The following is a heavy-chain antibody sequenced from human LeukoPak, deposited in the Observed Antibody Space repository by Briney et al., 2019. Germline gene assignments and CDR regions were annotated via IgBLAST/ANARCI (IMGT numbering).Heavy chain of an antibody. CDR3: ARALYCSGGSCYPRAWVRYYFDY. D-gene: IGHD2-15*01. V-gene: IGHV4-34*01. CDR1: GGSFSGYY. CDR2: INHSGST. J-gene: IGHJ4*02. Sequence: SETLSLTCAVYGGSFSGYYWSWIRQPPGKGLEWIGEINHSGSTNYNPSLKSRVTISVDTSKHQFSLKLSSVTAADTAVYYCARALYCSGGSCYPRAWVRYYFDYWGQGTLVTVSS.